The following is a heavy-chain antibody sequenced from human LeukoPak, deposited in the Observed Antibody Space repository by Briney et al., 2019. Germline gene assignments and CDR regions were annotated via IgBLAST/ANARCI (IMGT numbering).Heavy chain of an antibody. D-gene: IGHD3-10*01. CDR3: ARAELDCYGSGSPPFDY. CDR2: IYYSGST. J-gene: IGHJ4*02. Sequence: SETLSLTCTVSGGSIRSYYWSWIRQPPGKGLEWIGYIYYSGSTNYNPSLKSRVTISVDTSKNRFSLKLSSVTAAVTAVYYCARAELDCYGSGSPPFDYWGQETLVTVSS. CDR1: GGSIRSYY. V-gene: IGHV4-59*01.